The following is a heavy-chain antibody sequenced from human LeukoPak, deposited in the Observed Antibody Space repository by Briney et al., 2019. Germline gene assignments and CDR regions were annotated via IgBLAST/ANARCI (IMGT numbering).Heavy chain of an antibody. D-gene: IGHD2-2*01. CDR3: ARAPVYCSSTSCYSPSGFDS. V-gene: IGHV3-21*01. CDR1: GFTFSSYS. J-gene: IGHJ4*02. Sequence: GGSLRLSCAASGFTFSSYSMNWVRQAPGKGLEWVSSISSSSSYIYYADSVKGRFTISRDNAKNSLYLQMNSLRAEDTAVYYCARAPVYCSSTSCYSPSGFDSWGQGTLVTVSS. CDR2: ISSSSSYI.